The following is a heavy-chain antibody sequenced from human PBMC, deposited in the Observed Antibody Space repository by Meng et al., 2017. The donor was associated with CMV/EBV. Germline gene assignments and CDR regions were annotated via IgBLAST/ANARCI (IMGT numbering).Heavy chain of an antibody. CDR3: ARRYSGYDFDY. CDR2: VTDSGGST. Sequence: GESLKISCAASGFTFSSYAMNWVRQAPGKGLEWVSAVTDSGGSTYYADSVKGRFTISRDNAKNSLYLQMNSLRAEDTAVYYCARRYSGYDFDYWGQGTLVTVSS. CDR1: GFTFSSYA. J-gene: IGHJ4*02. V-gene: IGHV3-23*01. D-gene: IGHD5-12*01.